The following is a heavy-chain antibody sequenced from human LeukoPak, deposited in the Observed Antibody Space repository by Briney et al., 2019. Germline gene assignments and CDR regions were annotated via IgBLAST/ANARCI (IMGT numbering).Heavy chain of an antibody. CDR1: GYSFTSYW. V-gene: IGHV5-51*01. CDR2: IYPGALRV. CDR3: ACRDLTSTWSFP. J-gene: IGHJ5*02. D-gene: IGHD6-13*01. Sequence: PEESLKISYQGFGYSFTSYWIGWLRHIPGKGMDWMGVIYPGALRVRYNPSFQGQVTISVDKSINTAYLQWVSLRASDSAMYYCACRDLTSTWSFPWGQGTLVTVSS.